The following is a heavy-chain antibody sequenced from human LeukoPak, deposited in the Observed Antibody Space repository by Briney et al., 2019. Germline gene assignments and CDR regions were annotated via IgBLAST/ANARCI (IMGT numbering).Heavy chain of an antibody. Sequence: SETLSLTCSVFGGSISSSSYYWGWIRQPPGKGLEWIGSIYYSGSTYYNPSLKSRVTISIDTSKNQFSLKLSSVTAADTAVYYCARHVDGRSWFDPWGREPWSPSP. CDR3: ARHVDGRSWFDP. CDR2: IYYSGST. V-gene: IGHV4-39*01. CDR1: GGSISSSSYY. D-gene: IGHD5-12*01. J-gene: IGHJ5*02.